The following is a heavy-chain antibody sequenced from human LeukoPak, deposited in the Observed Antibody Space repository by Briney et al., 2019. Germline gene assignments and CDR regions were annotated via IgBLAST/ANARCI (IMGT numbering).Heavy chain of an antibody. CDR2: VYYTGTT. Sequence: SETLSLTCALSGGSIKNYYWSWIRQPLGKGLEWIGFVYYTGTTSYNPSLKSRVTISVETSKNQFSLTLNSVTAADTAVYHCARQSDPYYHYGLDFWGQGTTVIVSS. CDR1: GGSIKNYY. V-gene: IGHV4-59*01. J-gene: IGHJ6*02. CDR3: ARQSDPYYHYGLDF.